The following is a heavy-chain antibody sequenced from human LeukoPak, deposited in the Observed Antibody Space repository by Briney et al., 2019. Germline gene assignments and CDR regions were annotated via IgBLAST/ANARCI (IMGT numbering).Heavy chain of an antibody. J-gene: IGHJ4*02. D-gene: IGHD5-24*01. CDR3: ARVRDGYNYHFDY. CDR1: GGSISSGSYY. CDR2: IYTSGST. V-gene: IGHV4-61*02. Sequence: SETLSLTCTVSGGSISSGSYYWSWIRQPAGKGLEWIGRIYTSGSTNYNPSLKSRVTISVDTSKNQFSLKLSSVTAADTAVYYCARVRDGYNYHFDYWGQGTLVTVSS.